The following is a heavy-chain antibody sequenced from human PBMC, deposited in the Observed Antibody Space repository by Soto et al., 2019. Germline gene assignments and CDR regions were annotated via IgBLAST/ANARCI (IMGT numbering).Heavy chain of an antibody. CDR1: GGSFSGYY. D-gene: IGHD5-12*01. CDR2: INHSGST. CDR3: ARDQGGYELDY. Sequence: SETLSLTCAVYGGSFSGYYWSWIRQPPGKGLEWIGEINHSGSTNYNPSLKSRITISVDTSKNQFSLKLSSVAAADTAVYYCARDQGGYELDYWGQGTLVTVSS. J-gene: IGHJ4*02. V-gene: IGHV4-34*01.